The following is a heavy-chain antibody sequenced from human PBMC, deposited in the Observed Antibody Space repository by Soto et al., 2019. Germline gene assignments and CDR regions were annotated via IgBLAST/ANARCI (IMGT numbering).Heavy chain of an antibody. CDR3: AKDPLATNYFDY. J-gene: IGHJ4*02. CDR1: GFTFSSYW. V-gene: IGHV3-74*01. CDR2: INSDGSST. Sequence: GGSLRLSCAASGFTFSSYWMHWVRQAPGKGLVWVSRINSDGSSTSYADSVKGRFTISRDNSKNTLYLQMNSLRAEDTAVYYCAKDPLATNYFDYWGQGTLVTVSS. D-gene: IGHD4-17*01.